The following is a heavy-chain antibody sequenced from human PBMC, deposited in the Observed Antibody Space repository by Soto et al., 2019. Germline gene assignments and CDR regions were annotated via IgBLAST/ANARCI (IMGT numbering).Heavy chain of an antibody. CDR3: AREDIVVVPAAPYNWFDP. D-gene: IGHD2-2*01. CDR2: ISSSSSTI. V-gene: IGHV3-48*01. Sequence: GGSLILSCAASGVTCGSYSMNWVSQAPGKGLEWVSYISSSSSTIYYADSVKGRFTISRDNAKNSLYLQMNSLRAEDTAVYYCAREDIVVVPAAPYNWFDPWGQGSLVTVSS. CDR1: GVTCGSYS. J-gene: IGHJ5*02.